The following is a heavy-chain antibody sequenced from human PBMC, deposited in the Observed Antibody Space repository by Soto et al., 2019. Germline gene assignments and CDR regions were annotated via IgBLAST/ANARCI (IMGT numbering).Heavy chain of an antibody. CDR2: MNPGSGDT. D-gene: IGHD5-18*01. CDR3: ARMESFGSLNWFDT. Sequence: ASVKVSCKASGYTFTNNDVSWVRQATGQGLEWMGWMNPGSGDTGYAQKFQGRVTMTRDISIATAYMELNSLTSEDMAIYYCARMESFGSLNWFDTWGQGTLVTVSS. J-gene: IGHJ5*02. CDR1: GYTFTNND. V-gene: IGHV1-8*02.